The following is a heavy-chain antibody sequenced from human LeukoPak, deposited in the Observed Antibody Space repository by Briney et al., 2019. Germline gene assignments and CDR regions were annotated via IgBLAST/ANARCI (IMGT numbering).Heavy chain of an antibody. CDR1: GYSFTSYW. V-gene: IGHV1-18*04. CDR2: ISAYNGNT. Sequence: GESLKISCKGSGYSFTSYWIGWVRQAPGQGLEWMGWISAYNGNTNYAQKLQGRVTMTTDTSISTAYMELSRLRSDDTAVYYCARVRCSSTSCYPDFDYWGQGTLVTVSS. D-gene: IGHD2-2*01. J-gene: IGHJ4*02. CDR3: ARVRCSSTSCYPDFDY.